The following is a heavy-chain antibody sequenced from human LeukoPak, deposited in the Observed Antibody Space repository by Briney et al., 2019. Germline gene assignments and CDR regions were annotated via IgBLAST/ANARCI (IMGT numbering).Heavy chain of an antibody. CDR3: ARDGSKGINCSSTSCYYSY. D-gene: IGHD2-2*01. CDR1: GYTFTSYD. CDR2: INPNSGGT. J-gene: IGHJ4*02. Sequence: ASVKVSCKASGYTFTSYDINWVRQAPGQGLEWMGWINPNSGGTNYAQKFQGRVTMTRDTSISTAYMELSRLRSDDTAVYYCARDGSKGINCSSTSCYYSYWGQGTLVTVSS. V-gene: IGHV1-2*02.